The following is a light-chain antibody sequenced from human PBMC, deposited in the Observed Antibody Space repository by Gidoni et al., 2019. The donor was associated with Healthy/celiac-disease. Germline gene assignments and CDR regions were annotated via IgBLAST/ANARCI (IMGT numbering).Light chain of an antibody. CDR3: QQYYSYPYG. CDR2: AAS. J-gene: IGKJ2*03. Sequence: AIRMTQSPSSFSASTGDRVTITCRASQGISSYLAWYQQKPGKAPKLLIYAASTLQSGVPSRFSGSGSGTDFTLTISCLQSEDFATYYCQQYYSYPYGFXQXTKLEIK. V-gene: IGKV1-8*01. CDR1: QGISSY.